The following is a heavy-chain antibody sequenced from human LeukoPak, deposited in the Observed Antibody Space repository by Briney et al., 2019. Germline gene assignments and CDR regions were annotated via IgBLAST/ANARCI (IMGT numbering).Heavy chain of an antibody. CDR2: ISTSGNTR. V-gene: IGHV3-11*04. CDR1: GFTVSSNY. CDR3: ARELSGTTSYYFDY. D-gene: IGHD1-7*01. Sequence: GGSLRLSCAASGFTVSSNYMGWVRQAPGKGLEWVSYISTSGNTRYYADSVKGRFTISRDNAKNSLYLQMNSLRVEDTAVYYCARELSGTTSYYFDYWGQGTLVTVSS. J-gene: IGHJ4*02.